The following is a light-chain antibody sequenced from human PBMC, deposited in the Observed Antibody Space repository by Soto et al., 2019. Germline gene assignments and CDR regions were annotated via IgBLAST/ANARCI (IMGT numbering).Light chain of an antibody. Sequence: EIVLTQSPGTLSLSPGERATLSCRASQSVSSSYLAWYQQKPGQAPRLLIYGASGRATGIPDRFSGSGSETDFTLTISRLEPEDFAVYYCQQYGSSALYTFGQGTKLEIK. V-gene: IGKV3-20*01. CDR2: GAS. CDR3: QQYGSSALYT. CDR1: QSVSSSY. J-gene: IGKJ2*01.